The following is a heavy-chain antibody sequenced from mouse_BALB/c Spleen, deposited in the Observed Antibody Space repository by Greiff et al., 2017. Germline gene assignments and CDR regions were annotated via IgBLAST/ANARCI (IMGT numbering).Heavy chain of an antibody. CDR1: GFSFSRYS. CDR2: IWGGGST. CDR3: ATNSYYGNYAMDY. D-gene: IGHD2-10*01. V-gene: IGHV2-6-4*01. Sequence: QVQLKESGPGLVAPSQSLSITCTVSGFSFSRYSVHWVRQPPGKGLEWLGMIWGGGSTDYNSALKSRLSISKDNSKSQVFLKMNSLQTDDTAMYYCATNSYYGNYAMDYWGQGTSVTVSS. J-gene: IGHJ4*01.